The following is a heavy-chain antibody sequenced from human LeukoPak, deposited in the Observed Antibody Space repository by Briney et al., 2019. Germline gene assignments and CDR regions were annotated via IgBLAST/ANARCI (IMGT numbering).Heavy chain of an antibody. CDR3: ARVGSGRTIDY. V-gene: IGHV1-69*01. CDR1: GGTFSSYA. D-gene: IGHD2-15*01. CDR2: IIPIFGTA. J-gene: IGHJ4*02. Sequence: ASVKVSCKASGGTFSSYAISWVRQAPGQGLEWMGGIIPIFGTANYAQKFQGRVTITADESTSTAYMELSSLRFEDTAVYYCARVGSGRTIDYWGQGTLVTVSS.